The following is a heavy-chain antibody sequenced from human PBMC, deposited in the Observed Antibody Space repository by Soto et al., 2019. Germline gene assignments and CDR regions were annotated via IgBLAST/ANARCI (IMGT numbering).Heavy chain of an antibody. CDR3: AKDVIAARPYYYFGLDV. Sequence: GGSLRLSCAASGFTFYDYTMHWVRQVPGRGLEWVSLISWDGGSTYYADSVKGRFTISRDNSKNSLYLQMNSLGTDDTALYYCAKDVIAARPYYYFGLDVWGQGTTVTVSS. D-gene: IGHD6-6*01. CDR2: ISWDGGST. CDR1: GFTFYDYT. J-gene: IGHJ6*02. V-gene: IGHV3-43*01.